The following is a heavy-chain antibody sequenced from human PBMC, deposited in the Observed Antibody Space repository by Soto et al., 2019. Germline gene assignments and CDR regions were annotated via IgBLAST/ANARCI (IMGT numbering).Heavy chain of an antibody. CDR3: ARVVREQWLVHPLYFDY. CDR2: ISSSSSTI. CDR1: GFTFSSYS. J-gene: IGHJ4*02. V-gene: IGHV3-48*02. Sequence: EVQLVESGGGLVQPGGSLRLSCAASGFTFSSYSMNWVRQAPGKGLEWVSYISSSSSTIYYADSVKGRFTISRDNAKNSLYLQMNSLRDEDTAVYYCARVVREQWLVHPLYFDYWGQGTLVTVSS. D-gene: IGHD6-19*01.